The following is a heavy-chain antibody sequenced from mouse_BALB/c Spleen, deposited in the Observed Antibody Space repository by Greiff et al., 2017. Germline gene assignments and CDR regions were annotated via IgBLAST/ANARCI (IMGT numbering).Heavy chain of an antibody. CDR2: IDPETGGT. V-gene: IGHV1-15*01. Sequence: QVQLQQSGAELVRPGASVTLSCKASGYTFTDYEMHWVKQTPVHGLEWIGAIDPETGGTAYNQKFRGKATLPADKSSSTAYMELRSLTSEDSAVYYCTGDYGSSYRYYAVDYWGQGTSVTVSA. CDR3: TGDYGSSYRYYAVDY. J-gene: IGHJ4*01. D-gene: IGHD1-1*01. CDR1: GYTFTDYE.